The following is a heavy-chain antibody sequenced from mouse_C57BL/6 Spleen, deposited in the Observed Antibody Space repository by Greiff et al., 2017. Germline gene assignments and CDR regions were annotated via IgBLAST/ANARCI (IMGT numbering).Heavy chain of an antibody. J-gene: IGHJ3*01. CDR3: ARISYWLRAY. V-gene: IGHV1-26*01. CDR1: GYTFTDYY. CDR2: INPNNGGT. D-gene: IGHD1-1*01. Sequence: EVQLQQSGPELVKPGASVKISCKASGYTFTDYYMNWVKQSHGKSLEWIGDINPNNGGTSYNQKFKGKATLTVDKSSSTAYMELRSLTSEDSAVYYCARISYWLRAYWGQGTLVTVSA.